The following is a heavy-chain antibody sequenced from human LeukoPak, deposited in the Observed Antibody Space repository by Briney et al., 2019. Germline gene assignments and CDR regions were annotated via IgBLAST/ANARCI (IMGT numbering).Heavy chain of an antibody. Sequence: GGSLRLSCAASGFTFSDYYMSWIRQAPGKRLEWVSYISSSGSTIYYADSVKGRFTISRDNAKNSLYLQMNSLRAEDTAVYYCARDLRGYSGYDRNWFDPWGQGTLVTVSS. V-gene: IGHV3-11*01. J-gene: IGHJ5*02. CDR1: GFTFSDYY. D-gene: IGHD5-12*01. CDR2: ISSSGSTI. CDR3: ARDLRGYSGYDRNWFDP.